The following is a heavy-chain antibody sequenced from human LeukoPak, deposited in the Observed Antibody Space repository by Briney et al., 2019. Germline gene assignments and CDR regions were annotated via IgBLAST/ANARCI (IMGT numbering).Heavy chain of an antibody. Sequence: GGSLRLSCAASGFTFSGYGMHRVRQAPGKGLEWVAVMSYDGNYKSYADSVKGRFTISRDTSKNTLYLQMNSLRADDTALYFCARGKYSSAWYYFDYWGQGTLVTVSS. CDR3: ARGKYSSAWYYFDY. D-gene: IGHD6-19*01. V-gene: IGHV3-33*01. CDR1: GFTFSGYG. CDR2: MSYDGNYK. J-gene: IGHJ4*02.